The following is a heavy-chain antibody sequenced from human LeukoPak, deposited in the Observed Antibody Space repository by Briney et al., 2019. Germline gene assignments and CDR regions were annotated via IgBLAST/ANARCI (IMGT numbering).Heavy chain of an antibody. D-gene: IGHD2-2*01. CDR2: IYYSGST. CDR3: ARRGIVVVPAASFDY. CDR1: GGSISSYY. V-gene: IGHV4-59*01. J-gene: IGHJ4*02. Sequence: SETLSLTCTVSGGSISSYYWSWIRQPPGKGLEWIGYIYYSGSTNYNPSLKSRVTISVDTSKNQFSLKLSSVTAADTAVYYCARRGIVVVPAASFDYWGQGTLVTVSS.